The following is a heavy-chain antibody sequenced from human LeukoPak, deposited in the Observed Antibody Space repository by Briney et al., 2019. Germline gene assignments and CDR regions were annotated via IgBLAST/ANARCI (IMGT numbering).Heavy chain of an antibody. Sequence: GGSLRLSCAASGFTFSSYEMNWVRQAPGKGLEWVSYISSSGSTNTIYYADSVNGRFTISRDNAKNSLYLQMNSLRAEDTAVYYCARDQRGSMARGIKDAFDLWGPGTMVTVSS. CDR1: GFTFSSYE. CDR2: ISSSGSTNTI. V-gene: IGHV3-48*03. CDR3: ARDQRGSMARGIKDAFDL. D-gene: IGHD3-10*01. J-gene: IGHJ3*01.